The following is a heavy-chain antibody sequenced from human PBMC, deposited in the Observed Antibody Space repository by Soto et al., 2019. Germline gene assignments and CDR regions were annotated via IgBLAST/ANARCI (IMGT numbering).Heavy chain of an antibody. CDR1: GFTFSSYA. V-gene: IGHV3-23*01. J-gene: IGHJ5*02. Sequence: GGSLRLSCAASGFTFSSYAMSWVRQAPGKGLEWVSAISGSGGSTYYADSVKGRFTISRDNSKNTLYLQMNSLRAEDTAVYYCAKDRSILTGYNWFDPWGQGTLVTVSS. D-gene: IGHD3-9*01. CDR3: AKDRSILTGYNWFDP. CDR2: ISGSGGST.